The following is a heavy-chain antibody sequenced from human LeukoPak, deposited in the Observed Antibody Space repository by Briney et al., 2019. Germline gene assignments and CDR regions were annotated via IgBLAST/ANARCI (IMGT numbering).Heavy chain of an antibody. CDR2: TYYTSKRNN. J-gene: IGHJ5*02. D-gene: IGHD3-3*01. CDR3: ARGGYDFWNGYYGNWFDP. V-gene: IGHV6-1*01. Sequence: QTLSLTCVISGDSVSINNADWNWIRQSPSRGLEWLGGTYYTSKRNNDYAISVKSRITINPYTSKNQFSLHLNSVTPEDTAVYYCARGGYDFWNGYYGNWFDPWGQGTLVTVSS. CDR1: GDSVSINNAD.